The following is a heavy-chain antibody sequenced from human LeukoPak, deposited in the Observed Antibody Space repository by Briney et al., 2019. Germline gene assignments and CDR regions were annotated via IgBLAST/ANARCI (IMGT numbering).Heavy chain of an antibody. V-gene: IGHV4-30-4*01. CDR3: ARLSVAYDAFDI. Sequence: SESLSLTCTVSGGSISSGDYYWSWIRQPPGKGLEWIGYIYYSGSTYYNPSLKSRVTISVDTSKNQFSLKLSSVTAADTAVYYCARLSVAYDAFDIWGQGPMVTVSS. CDR1: GGSISSGDYY. CDR2: IYYSGST. D-gene: IGHD6-19*01. J-gene: IGHJ3*02.